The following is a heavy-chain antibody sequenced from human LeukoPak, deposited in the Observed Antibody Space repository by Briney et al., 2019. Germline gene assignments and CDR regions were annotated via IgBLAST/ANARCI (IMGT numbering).Heavy chain of an antibody. Sequence: GGSLRLSCAASGFTFSSYGMHWVRQAPGKGLEWVAFIRYDGSNKYYADSVKGRFTISRDNSKNTLYLQMNSLRAEDTAVYYCAKDLDNWNYSAFDIWGQGTMVTVSS. J-gene: IGHJ3*02. CDR1: GFTFSSYG. D-gene: IGHD1-7*01. CDR3: AKDLDNWNYSAFDI. V-gene: IGHV3-30*02. CDR2: IRYDGSNK.